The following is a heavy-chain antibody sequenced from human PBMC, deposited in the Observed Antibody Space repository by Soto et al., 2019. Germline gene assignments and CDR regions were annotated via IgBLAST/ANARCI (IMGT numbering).Heavy chain of an antibody. CDR2: IYYTGST. CDR1: GSSISPYY. J-gene: IGHJ4*02. Sequence: QVQLQESGPGLVKPSETLSLTCSVSGSSISPYYWSWIRQPPGKGLEWIGNIYYTGSTKYNPSLRSRGTISVDTTKSQFSLRLRSVTAAGSAEYYCVRVGGYYGDYPNFDYWGQGTLVTVSS. CDR3: VRVGGYYGDYPNFDY. D-gene: IGHD4-17*01. V-gene: IGHV4-59*01.